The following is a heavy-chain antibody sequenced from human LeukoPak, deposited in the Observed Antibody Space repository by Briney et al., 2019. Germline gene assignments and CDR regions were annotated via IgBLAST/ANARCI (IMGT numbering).Heavy chain of an antibody. CDR1: GYTFTGYY. CDR2: INPNSGGT. Sequence: VASVKVSCKASGYTFTGYYMHWVRQAPGQGLEWMGRINPNSGGTNYAQKFQGRVTMTRDTSTSTVYMELSSLRSEDTAVYYCARAADGYKSDLSDWGQGTLVTVSS. D-gene: IGHD5-24*01. CDR3: ARAADGYKSDLSD. J-gene: IGHJ4*02. V-gene: IGHV1-2*06.